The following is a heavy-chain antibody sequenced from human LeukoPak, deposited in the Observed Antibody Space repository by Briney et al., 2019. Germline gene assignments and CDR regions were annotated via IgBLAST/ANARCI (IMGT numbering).Heavy chain of an antibody. Sequence: PSETLSLTCTVSGGSMSSGSYSWNWIRQPAGKGLEWIGRIYTSGSTNYNPSLKSRLTISVDTSKNQFSLKLSSVSAADTAVYYCARAEWELDDAFDIWGQGTMVTVSS. V-gene: IGHV4-61*02. D-gene: IGHD1-26*01. J-gene: IGHJ3*02. CDR3: ARAEWELDDAFDI. CDR2: IYTSGST. CDR1: GGSMSSGSYS.